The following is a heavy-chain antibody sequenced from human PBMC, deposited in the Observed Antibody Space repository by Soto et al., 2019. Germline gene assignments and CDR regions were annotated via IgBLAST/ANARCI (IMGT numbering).Heavy chain of an antibody. J-gene: IGHJ4*02. Sequence: PGGSLRLSCAASGFTFSSYAMHWVRQAPGKGREWVAVISYDGSNKYYADSVKGRFTISRDNSKNTLYLQMNSLRAEDTAVYYCARARYCSGGSCSGGYFDYWGQGTLVTVSS. V-gene: IGHV3-30-3*01. CDR3: ARARYCSGGSCSGGYFDY. D-gene: IGHD2-15*01. CDR1: GFTFSSYA. CDR2: ISYDGSNK.